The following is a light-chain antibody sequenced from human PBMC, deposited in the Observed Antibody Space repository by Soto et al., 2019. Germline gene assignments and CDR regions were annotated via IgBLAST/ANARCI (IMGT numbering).Light chain of an antibody. Sequence: QSVLTQPPSASGTPGQRVTISCSGSRSNIGSNPVNWYQLLPGTAPKLLIDRNNQLPSGVPDRFPGSRSGTSASLAISGRQSEDEADYYCASWDDILYGRGFGTRTKVTLL. CDR3: ASWDDILYGRG. CDR2: RNN. J-gene: IGLJ1*01. CDR1: RSNIGSNP. V-gene: IGLV1-44*01.